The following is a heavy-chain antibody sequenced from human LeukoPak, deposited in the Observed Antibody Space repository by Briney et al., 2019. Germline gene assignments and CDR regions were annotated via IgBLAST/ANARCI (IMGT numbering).Heavy chain of an antibody. CDR3: ATGETGLWLPDY. CDR1: GYTLTELS. V-gene: IGHV1-24*01. D-gene: IGHD4/OR15-4a*01. J-gene: IGHJ4*02. Sequence: ASVKVSCKVSGYTLTELSMHWVRQAPGKGLEWMGGFDPEDGETIYAQKFQGRITMTEDTSTDTAYMGLSSLRSEDTAVYYCATGETGLWLPDYWGQGTLVTVSS. CDR2: FDPEDGET.